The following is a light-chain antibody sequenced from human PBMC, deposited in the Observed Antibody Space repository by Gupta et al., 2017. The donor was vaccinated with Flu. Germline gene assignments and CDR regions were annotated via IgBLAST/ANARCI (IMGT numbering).Light chain of an antibody. V-gene: IGKV1-39*01. CDR3: QQGYNTPYT. CDR2: AAS. J-gene: IGKJ2*01. Sequence: DLEMTQYPSSLSASVGDRVTITCRASQTISTYLNWYRQKPGQAPELLIYAASNLHSGVPSRFSGTKSGTDFTLTIRSLQREYVATYYCQQGYNTPYTFGQGTKLEIK. CDR1: QTISTY.